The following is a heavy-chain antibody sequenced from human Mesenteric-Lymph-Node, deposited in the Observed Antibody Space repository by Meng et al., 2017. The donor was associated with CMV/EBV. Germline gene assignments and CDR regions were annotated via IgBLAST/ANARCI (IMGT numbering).Heavy chain of an antibody. J-gene: IGHJ4*02. Sequence: SGITFSSCAMIWVRQAPGKGLEWVGNINQDGTETNYVDSVKGRFTISRDNAKSSLYLQMESLTGEDTAIYYCAKDRAPNGYGSSWIDYWGQGSLVTVSS. CDR2: INQDGTET. D-gene: IGHD6-13*01. CDR1: GITFSSCA. CDR3: AKDRAPNGYGSSWIDY. V-gene: IGHV3-7*01.